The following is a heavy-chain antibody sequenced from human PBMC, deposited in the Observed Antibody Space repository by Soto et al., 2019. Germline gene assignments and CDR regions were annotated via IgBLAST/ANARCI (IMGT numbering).Heavy chain of an antibody. V-gene: IGHV4-61*01. Sequence: SETLSLTCTVSGGSVSSGSYYWSWIRQPPGKGLEWIGYIYYSGSTNYNPSLKSRVTISVDTSKNQFSLRLSSVTAADTAVYYCARLSGVVIIPVSYYYGMDVWGQGTTVTVSS. J-gene: IGHJ6*02. CDR2: IYYSGST. CDR3: ARLSGVVIIPVSYYYGMDV. CDR1: GGSVSSGSYY. D-gene: IGHD3-3*01.